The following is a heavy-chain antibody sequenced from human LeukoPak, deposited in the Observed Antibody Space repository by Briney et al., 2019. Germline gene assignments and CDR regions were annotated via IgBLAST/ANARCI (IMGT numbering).Heavy chain of an antibody. CDR1: GGSISSYY. CDR2: IYYSGST. CDR3: ARIVVGWRAFDI. D-gene: IGHD2-15*01. Sequence: SGTLSLTCTVSGGSISSYYWSWIRQPPGKGLEWIGYIYYSGSTNYNPSLKSRVTISVDTSKNQFSLKLSSVTAADTAVYYCARIVVGWRAFDIWGQGTMVTVSS. J-gene: IGHJ3*02. V-gene: IGHV4-59*12.